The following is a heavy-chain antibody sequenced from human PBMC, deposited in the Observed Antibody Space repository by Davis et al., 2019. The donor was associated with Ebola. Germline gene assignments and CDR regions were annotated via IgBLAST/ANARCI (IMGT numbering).Heavy chain of an antibody. CDR2: IIPILGIA. CDR1: GGTFSSYA. Sequence: SVKVSCKASGGTFSSYAISWVRQAPGQGLEWMGRIIPILGIANYAQKFQGRVTITKDTSASTAYMELTSLRSEDTAVFFCARGKTVAGTRGLSWFDPWGPGTLVTVSS. J-gene: IGHJ5*02. CDR3: ARGKTVAGTRGLSWFDP. D-gene: IGHD6-19*01. V-gene: IGHV1-69*04.